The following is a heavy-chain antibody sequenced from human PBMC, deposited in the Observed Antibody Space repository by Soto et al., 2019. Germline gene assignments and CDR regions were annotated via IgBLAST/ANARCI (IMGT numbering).Heavy chain of an antibody. CDR1: GFTLTAYA. CDR3: ARVDRGSVARPPRLAP. J-gene: IGHJ5*02. Sequence: EVQLLESGGGMVQPGWSLRLSCTASGFTLTAYAINWVRRAPGKGLEWFSATTGGAGLTYYADSVKGRFSVSSDTPGNSLYLQLRSLRPADTAIYYCARVDRGSVARPPRLAPWGQGTLVTVSS. CDR2: TTGGAGLT. D-gene: IGHD1-1*01. V-gene: IGHV3-23*01.